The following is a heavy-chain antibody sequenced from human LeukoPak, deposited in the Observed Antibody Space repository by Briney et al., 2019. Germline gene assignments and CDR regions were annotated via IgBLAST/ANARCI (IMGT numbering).Heavy chain of an antibody. CDR2: LSGSGSTT. Sequence: WGSLRLSCAASGFTFSSYAMSWVRQAPEKGLEWVSALSGSGSTTSYADSVKGRFAISRDNSKNTLYLQMNSLRAEDTAVYYCAKTYFGSGSYYSGPNDSWGQGTLVTVSS. J-gene: IGHJ4*02. CDR3: AKTYFGSGSYYSGPNDS. V-gene: IGHV3-23*01. CDR1: GFTFSSYA. D-gene: IGHD3-10*01.